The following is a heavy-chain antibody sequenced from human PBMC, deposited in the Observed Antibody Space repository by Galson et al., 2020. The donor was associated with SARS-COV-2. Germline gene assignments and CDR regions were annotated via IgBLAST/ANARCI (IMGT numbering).Heavy chain of an antibody. CDR3: VKDWTITTYIPGDP. CDR2: ISSNGGST. Sequence: GESLKISCSDSGFTFSSHAMHWVRQAPGKGLEYVSAISSNGGSTYYADSVKGRFTISRDNSKNTLYLQMSSLRAEDTAVYYCVKDWTITTYIPGDPWGQGTLVTVSS. CDR1: GFTFSSHA. J-gene: IGHJ5*02. V-gene: IGHV3-64D*08. D-gene: IGHD3-3*01.